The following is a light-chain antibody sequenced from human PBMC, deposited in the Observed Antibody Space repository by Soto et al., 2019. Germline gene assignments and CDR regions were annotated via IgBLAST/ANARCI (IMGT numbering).Light chain of an antibody. CDR3: QHYRSSWT. Sequence: EIVLTQSPGTLSLSPGERATLSCRASQSVSSSFLAWYQQKPGQPPRLLIYGTSSRATGIPERFSGSGSGTDFTLTISRLEPEEFAVYYGQHYRSSWTFGRGTKVEVK. CDR2: GTS. CDR1: QSVSSSF. V-gene: IGKV3-20*01. J-gene: IGKJ1*01.